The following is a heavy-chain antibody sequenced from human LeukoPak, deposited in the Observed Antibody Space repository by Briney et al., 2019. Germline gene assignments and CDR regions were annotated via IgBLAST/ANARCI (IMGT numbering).Heavy chain of an antibody. V-gene: IGHV3-23*01. CDR2: ISFSGGST. Sequence: PGGSLRLSCAASGFTFSIYAMNWVRQPPGKGLEWVSAISFSGGSTYYADSVKGRFTISRDNSKNTLYLQMNSLRVEDTAVYYCAKSQPAAISWFDPWGQGTLVTVSS. J-gene: IGHJ5*02. CDR3: AKSQPAAISWFDP. D-gene: IGHD2-2*02. CDR1: GFTFSIYA.